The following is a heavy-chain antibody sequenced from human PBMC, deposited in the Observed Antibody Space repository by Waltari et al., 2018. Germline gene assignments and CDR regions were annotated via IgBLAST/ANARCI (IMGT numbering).Heavy chain of an antibody. Sequence: QVQLVQSGAEVKKPGSSVKVSCKASGGTFSTYAISWVRQAPGQGIVWMGGIKPIYGTANKEQKFKCRVTISADETTSTAYMELSSLRSEDTAVYYCARRISSSGTDYFDYWGQGTLVTVSS. CDR1: GGTFSTYA. CDR2: IKPIYGTA. J-gene: IGHJ4*02. V-gene: IGHV1-69*01. D-gene: IGHD6-6*01. CDR3: ARRISSSGTDYFDY.